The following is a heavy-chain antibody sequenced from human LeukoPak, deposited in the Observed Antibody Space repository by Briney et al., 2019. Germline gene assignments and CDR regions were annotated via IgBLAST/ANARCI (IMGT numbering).Heavy chain of an antibody. CDR1: GFTFSSSW. CDR3: TRDSGYNAFDI. J-gene: IGHJ3*02. D-gene: IGHD5-12*01. CDR2: IKEDGAAK. V-gene: IGHV3-7*01. Sequence: GGSLRLSCAASGFTFSSSWMAWVRQAPGKGLEWVGNIKEDGAAKNYVVSVRGRFTISRDNAKNSLYLQMNSLRGEDTAVYYCTRDSGYNAFDIWGQGTMVTVSS.